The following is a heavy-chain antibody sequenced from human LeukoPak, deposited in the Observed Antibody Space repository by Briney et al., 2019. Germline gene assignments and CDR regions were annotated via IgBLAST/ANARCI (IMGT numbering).Heavy chain of an antibody. CDR3: TTLRITMIVVVITDDAFDI. CDR1: GFTFSNAW. V-gene: IGHV3-15*01. CDR2: IKSKTDGGTT. J-gene: IGHJ3*02. Sequence: PGGSLRLSCAASGFTFSNAWMSWVRQAPGKGQEWVGRIKSKTDGGTTDYAAPVKGRFTISRDDSKNTLYLQMNSLKTEDTAVYYCTTLRITMIVVVITDDAFDIWGQGTMVTVSS. D-gene: IGHD3-22*01.